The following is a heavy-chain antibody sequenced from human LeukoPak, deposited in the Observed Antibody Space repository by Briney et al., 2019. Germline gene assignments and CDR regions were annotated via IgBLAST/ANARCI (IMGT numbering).Heavy chain of an antibody. CDR3: ARLGGPPYCSGGSCYPQYNWFDP. D-gene: IGHD2-15*01. J-gene: IGHJ5*02. V-gene: IGHV4-4*02. CDR1: GDSISNYIW. Sequence: ASETLSLTCAVSGDSISNYIWWNWVRQPPGKGLEWIGAIYHSGRTDYNPSFKSRVTISVDKSNNHFSLRLSSVTAADTAVYYCARLGGPPYCSGGSCYPQYNWFDPWGQGTLVTVSS. CDR2: IYHSGRT.